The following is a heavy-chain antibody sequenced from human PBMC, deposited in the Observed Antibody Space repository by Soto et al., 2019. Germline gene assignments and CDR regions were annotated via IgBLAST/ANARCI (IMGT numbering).Heavy chain of an antibody. CDR1: GGSISSSSYY. CDR3: ARQGGYCSSTSCPQKQRGLDY. V-gene: IGHV4-39*01. CDR2: IYYSGST. D-gene: IGHD2-2*01. J-gene: IGHJ4*02. Sequence: PSETLSLTCTVSGGSISSSSYYWGWIRQPPGKGLEWIGSIYYSGSTYYNPSLKSRVTISVDTSKNQFSLKLSSVTAADTAVYYCARQGGYCSSTSCPQKQRGLDYWGQGTLVT.